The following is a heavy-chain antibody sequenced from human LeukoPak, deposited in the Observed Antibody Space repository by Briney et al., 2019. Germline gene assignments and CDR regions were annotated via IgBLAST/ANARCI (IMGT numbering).Heavy chain of an antibody. CDR1: GYTFTNYY. J-gene: IGHJ4*02. CDR3: AREHTEYCSSTSCYAGPFDY. V-gene: IGHV1-46*01. Sequence: ASVKVSCKASGYTFTNYYIHWVRQAPAQGLEWMGIINPSGGSTSYAQKFQGRVTMTRDTSTSTAYMELSSLRSEDTAVYYCAREHTEYCSSTSCYAGPFDYWGQGTLVTVSS. CDR2: INPSGGST. D-gene: IGHD2-2*01.